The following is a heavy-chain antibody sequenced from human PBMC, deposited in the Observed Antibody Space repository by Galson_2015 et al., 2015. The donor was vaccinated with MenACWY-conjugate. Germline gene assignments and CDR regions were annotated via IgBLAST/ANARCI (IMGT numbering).Heavy chain of an antibody. CDR2: VDLGGRRI. CDR3: AKVIYGARYYFEH. J-gene: IGHJ4*02. D-gene: IGHD3-16*02. V-gene: IGHV3-23*03. Sequence: SLRLSCAASGFDFDDYAMSWVRQAPGKGLQWVAGVDLGGRRIIKKKTVRGRFTISRDNFKNPLDLQMDSLRVEDTAIYYCAKVIYGARYYFEHWGQGSLVIVTS. CDR1: GFDFDDYA.